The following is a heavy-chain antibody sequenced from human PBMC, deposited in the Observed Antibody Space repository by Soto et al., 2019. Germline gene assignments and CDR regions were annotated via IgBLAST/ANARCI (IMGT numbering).Heavy chain of an antibody. J-gene: IGHJ3*02. CDR2: FDPEDGET. V-gene: IGHV1-24*01. D-gene: IGHD3-16*01. CDR1: GYTLTELS. Sequence: GASVKVSCKVSGYTLTELSMHWVRQAPGKGLEWMGGFDPEDGETIYAQKFRGRVTMTEDTSTDTAYMELSSLRSEDTAVYYCATLLRDIAYKDAFDIWGQGTMVTVSS. CDR3: ATLLRDIAYKDAFDI.